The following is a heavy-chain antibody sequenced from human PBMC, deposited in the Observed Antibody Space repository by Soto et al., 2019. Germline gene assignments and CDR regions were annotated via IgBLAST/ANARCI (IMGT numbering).Heavy chain of an antibody. CDR2: ISWNSDNI. CDR1: EFTFDDYA. Sequence: EVQLVESGGGLVQPGRSLRLSCAASEFTFDDYAMHWVRQAPGKGLEWVSGISWNSDNIGYVDSVKGRFTISRDNVQNSLYMQMNSLRAEDTALYYCAKDRSSILHYGMDVWGQGTTVTVSS. D-gene: IGHD3-9*01. J-gene: IGHJ6*02. V-gene: IGHV3-9*01. CDR3: AKDRSSILHYGMDV.